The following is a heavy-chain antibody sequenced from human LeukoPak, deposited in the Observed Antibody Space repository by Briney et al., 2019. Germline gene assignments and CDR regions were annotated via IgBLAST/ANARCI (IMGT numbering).Heavy chain of an antibody. CDR1: VDTFSSYA. V-gene: IGHV1-69*13. D-gene: IGHD3-16*01. CDR3: VSFVWLSGTADSP. Sequence: GASVNVSCKASVDTFSSYAIRWVRQAPGQGLEWMGGIIPICGTANYAQKFQGRVTITADESTSTAYMERSSLRSEDTAVYYCVSFVWLSGTADSPSGQGTLVTASS. CDR2: IIPICGTA. J-gene: IGHJ5*02.